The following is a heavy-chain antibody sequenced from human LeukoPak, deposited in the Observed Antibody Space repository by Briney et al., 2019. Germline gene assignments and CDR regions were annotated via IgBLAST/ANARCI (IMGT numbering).Heavy chain of an antibody. D-gene: IGHD6-6*01. V-gene: IGHV4-4*07. Sequence: SETLSLTCTVSGGSISSYYWSWIRQPAGKGLEWIGRFYTSGSTNYNPSLKSRVTMSADTSKNQFSLNLSSVTAADTAVYYCAREVIAAHNWFDPWGQGTLVTVSS. J-gene: IGHJ5*02. CDR1: GGSISSYY. CDR3: AREVIAAHNWFDP. CDR2: FYTSGST.